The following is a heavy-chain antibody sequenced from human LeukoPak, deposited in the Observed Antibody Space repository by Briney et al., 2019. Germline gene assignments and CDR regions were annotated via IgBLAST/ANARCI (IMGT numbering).Heavy chain of an antibody. J-gene: IGHJ5*02. V-gene: IGHV1-69*05. Sequence: GASVKVSCKASGGTFSSYAISWVRQAPGQGLEWMGRIIPIFGTANYAQKFQGRVTITTDESTSTAYMELSSLRSEDTAVYYCAREIATTVTYNWFDPWGQGTLVTVSS. D-gene: IGHD4-17*01. CDR2: IIPIFGTA. CDR1: GGTFSSYA. CDR3: AREIATTVTYNWFDP.